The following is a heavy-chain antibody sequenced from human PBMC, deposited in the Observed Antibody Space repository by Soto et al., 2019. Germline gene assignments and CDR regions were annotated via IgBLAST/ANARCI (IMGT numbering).Heavy chain of an antibody. D-gene: IGHD3-10*01. CDR3: ARDGPWLGELYDY. J-gene: IGHJ4*02. CDR1: GYTFTSYA. V-gene: IGHV1-3*01. CDR2: INAGNGNT. Sequence: ASVKVSCKASGYTFTSYAMRWVRQAPGQRLEWMGWINAGNGNTKYSQKFQGRVTITRDTSASTAYMELSSLRSEDTAVYYCARDGPWLGELYDYWGQGTLVTVSS.